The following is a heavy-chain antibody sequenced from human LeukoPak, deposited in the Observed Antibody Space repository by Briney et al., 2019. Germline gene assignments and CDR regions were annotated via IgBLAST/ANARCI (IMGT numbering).Heavy chain of an antibody. CDR2: INPNSGGT. CDR3: ARDVGIVVVPAAIHP. V-gene: IGHV1-2*02. Sequence: ASVRVSCKASGYTFTGYYMHWVRQAPGQGLEWMGWINPNSGGTNYAQKFQGRVTMTRDTSISTAYMELRRLRSADTAVYYCARDVGIVVVPAAIHPWGQGTLVTVSS. J-gene: IGHJ5*02. D-gene: IGHD2-2*03. CDR1: GYTFTGYY.